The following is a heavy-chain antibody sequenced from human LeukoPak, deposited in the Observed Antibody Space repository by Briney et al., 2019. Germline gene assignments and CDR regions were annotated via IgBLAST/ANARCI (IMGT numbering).Heavy chain of an antibody. CDR2: ISYDGSNK. J-gene: IGHJ4*02. D-gene: IGHD4-17*01. CDR3: AKIVSDYGDYFFDY. Sequence: GGSLRLSCAASGFTFSSYGMHWVRQAPGKGLEWVAVISYDGSNKYYADSVKGRFTISRDNSKNTLYLQMNSLRAEDTAVYYCAKIVSDYGDYFFDYWGQGTLVNVSS. CDR1: GFTFSSYG. V-gene: IGHV3-30*18.